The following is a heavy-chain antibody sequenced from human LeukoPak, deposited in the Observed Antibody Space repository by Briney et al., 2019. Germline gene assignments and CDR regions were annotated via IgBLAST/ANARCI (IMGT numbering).Heavy chain of an antibody. CDR3: AAIAAAGPSYYYYYYMDV. CDR2: FNHSGST. Sequence: PSETLSLTCAVYGGSFSGYSWTWIRQPPGKGREWMGEFNHSGSTNYNPSLKSRVTISVDTSKNQFSLKLSSVTAADTAVYYCAAIAAAGPSYYYYYYMDVWGKGTTVTVSS. D-gene: IGHD6-13*01. V-gene: IGHV4-34*01. CDR1: GGSFSGYS. J-gene: IGHJ6*03.